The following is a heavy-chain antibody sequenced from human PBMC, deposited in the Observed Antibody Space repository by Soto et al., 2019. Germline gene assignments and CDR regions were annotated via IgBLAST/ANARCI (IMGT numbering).Heavy chain of an antibody. CDR3: ARGLVGFIAVAGSFDY. CDR1: GGSFSGYY. Sequence: SETLSLTCAVYGGSFSGYYWSWIRQPPGKGLEWIGEINHSGSTNYNPSLKSRVTISVDTSKNQFSLKLSSVTAADTAVYYCARGLVGFIAVAGSFDYWGQGTLVTVSS. V-gene: IGHV4-34*01. D-gene: IGHD6-19*01. J-gene: IGHJ4*02. CDR2: INHSGST.